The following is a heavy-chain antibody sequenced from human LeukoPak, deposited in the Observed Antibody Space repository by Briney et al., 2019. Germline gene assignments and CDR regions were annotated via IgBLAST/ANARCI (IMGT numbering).Heavy chain of an antibody. J-gene: IGHJ4*02. CDR2: ISPSSSYI. CDR3: ARDRVAVVRGVSALGY. V-gene: IGHV3-21*01. CDR1: GFTFSNYG. Sequence: GGSLRLSCAASGFTFSNYGMNWVRQAPGKGLEWVSSISPSSSYIYYADSMKGRFTISRDNAKNSLYLQMNSLRAEDTAVYYCARDRVAVVRGVSALGYWGQGTLVTVSS. D-gene: IGHD3-10*01.